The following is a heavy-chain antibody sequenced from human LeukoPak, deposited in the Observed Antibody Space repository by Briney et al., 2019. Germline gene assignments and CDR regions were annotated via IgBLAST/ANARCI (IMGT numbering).Heavy chain of an antibody. Sequence: SGTLSLTCTVSGGSVSSPDCYWSWIRQPPGKGLEWIGYVYYSGSTSYNPSLKSRLTISMDTSKNQFSLKLSSVTAAEMAVYYCARQIRRSSGSFDQWGQGTLVTVSS. CDR3: ARQIRRSSGSFDQ. J-gene: IGHJ4*02. V-gene: IGHV4-30-4*01. D-gene: IGHD3-22*01. CDR1: GGSVSSPDCY. CDR2: VYYSGST.